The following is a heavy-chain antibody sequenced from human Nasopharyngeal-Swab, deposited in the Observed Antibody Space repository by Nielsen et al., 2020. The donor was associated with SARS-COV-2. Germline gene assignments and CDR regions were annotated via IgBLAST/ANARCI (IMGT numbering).Heavy chain of an antibody. CDR2: INLDSIG. V-gene: IGHV3-64D*06. J-gene: IGHJ4*02. Sequence: GGSLRLSCSASGFTFSNCIMHWVRQAPGKGLEYVSVINLDSIGDYAASVKGRFTISRDNFRNTVYLEMSSLRPEDTAAYYCVREGYSSGRAPALDHWGQGTLVTVSS. CDR3: VREGYSSGRAPALDH. CDR1: GFTFSNCI. D-gene: IGHD2-15*01.